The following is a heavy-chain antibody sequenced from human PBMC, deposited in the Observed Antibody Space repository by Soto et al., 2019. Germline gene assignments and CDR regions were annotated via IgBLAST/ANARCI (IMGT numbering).Heavy chain of an antibody. CDR2: IIPMFGSA. V-gene: IGHV1-69*01. CDR1: GGTFNSYA. J-gene: IGHJ6*02. D-gene: IGHD6-6*01. Sequence: QVQLVQSGAEVKKPGSSVKVSCKASGGTFNSYAISWVRQAPGQGLEWMGGIIPMFGSANYAQKFQGRVTITADESTSTAYMELSSLRSEDTAVYYCASDVEEAARNYYFCGMDVWGQGTTVTVSS. CDR3: ASDVEEAARNYYFCGMDV.